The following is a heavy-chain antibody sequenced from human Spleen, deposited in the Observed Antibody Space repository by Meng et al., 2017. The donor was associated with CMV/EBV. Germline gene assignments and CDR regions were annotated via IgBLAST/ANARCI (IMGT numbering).Heavy chain of an antibody. CDR3: AREPNYDFWSGYGTYNYYYAMDV. CDR2: IKQDGDEK. D-gene: IGHD3-3*01. CDR1: GFTFSSYW. Sequence: GGSLRLSCAASGFTFSSYWMSWVRQAPGKGLEWVANIKQDGDEKYYVDSVKGRFTISRDNAKNSLYLQMNSLRAEDTAVYYCAREPNYDFWSGYGTYNYYYAMDVWGQGTTVTVSS. J-gene: IGHJ6*02. V-gene: IGHV3-7*01.